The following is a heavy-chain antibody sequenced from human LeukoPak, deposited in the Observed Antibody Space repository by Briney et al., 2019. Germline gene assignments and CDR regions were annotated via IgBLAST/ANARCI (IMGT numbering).Heavy chain of an antibody. Sequence: PGGSLRLSCAASGFTFSSYAMNWVRQAPGKGLEWVSSISSSSTYIYCADSVKGRFTSSRDNAKDSLYLQMNSLRAEDTAVYYCVRGVFWFDPWGQGTLVTVSS. CDR2: ISSSSTYI. CDR3: VRGVFWFDP. J-gene: IGHJ5*02. V-gene: IGHV3-21*01. CDR1: GFTFSSYA. D-gene: IGHD2-8*01.